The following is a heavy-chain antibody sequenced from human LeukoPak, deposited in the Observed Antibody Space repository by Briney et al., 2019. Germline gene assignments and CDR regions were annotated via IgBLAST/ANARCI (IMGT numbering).Heavy chain of an antibody. CDR1: GFTFSSYG. Sequence: GGSLRLSCAASGFTFSSYGMHWVRQAPGKGLEWVAVIWYDGSNKYYADSVKGRFTISRDNSKNTLYLQMNSLRAEDTAVYYCAKDPRYCGGDCYSGYWGQGTLVTVSS. V-gene: IGHV3-33*06. CDR3: AKDPRYCGGDCYSGY. CDR2: IWYDGSNK. D-gene: IGHD2-21*02. J-gene: IGHJ4*02.